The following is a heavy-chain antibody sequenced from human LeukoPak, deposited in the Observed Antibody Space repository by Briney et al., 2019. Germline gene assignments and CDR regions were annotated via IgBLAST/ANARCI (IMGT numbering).Heavy chain of an antibody. CDR3: ARDLTSLVPLGAFDI. Sequence: GASVKVSCKASGYTFTSYGISWVRQAPGQGLEWMGWISAYNGNTNYAQKLQGRVTMTTDTSTSTAYMELRSLRSDDTAVYYCARDLTSLVPLGAFDIWGQGTTVTISS. CDR2: ISAYNGNT. V-gene: IGHV1-18*01. CDR1: GYTFTSYG. J-gene: IGHJ3*02. D-gene: IGHD6-13*01.